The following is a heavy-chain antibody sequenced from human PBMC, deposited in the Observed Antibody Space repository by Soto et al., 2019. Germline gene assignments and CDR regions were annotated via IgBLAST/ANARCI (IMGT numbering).Heavy chain of an antibody. V-gene: IGHV4-59*08. CDR3: ARHGSSWSFDY. J-gene: IGHJ4*02. D-gene: IGHD6-13*01. CDR2: IYYGGSP. CDR1: GGSISSYD. Sequence: SETLSLTSTVSGGSISSYDWSWIRRPPGKGLEWIGYIYYGGSPNYNPSLKSRVTISVDTSKNQFSLKLISVTAADTAVYYCARHGSSWSFDYWGQGTLVTVSS.